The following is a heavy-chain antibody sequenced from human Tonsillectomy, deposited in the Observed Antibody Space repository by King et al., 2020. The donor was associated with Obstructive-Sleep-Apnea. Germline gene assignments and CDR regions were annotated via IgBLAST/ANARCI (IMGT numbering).Heavy chain of an antibody. Sequence: QLVQSGAEVKKPGESLKISCKGSGYRFTSYWIGWGRQMPGKGLEWMGIIYPGYSDTRYSPSFQGQVTISADKSISPAYLQWSSLKASDTAIYYCAKSSLYEGFPQNWFDPWGQGTLVTVSS. CDR2: IYPGYSDT. D-gene: IGHD6-13*01. CDR1: GYRFTSYW. V-gene: IGHV5-51*01. CDR3: AKSSLYEGFPQNWFDP. J-gene: IGHJ5*02.